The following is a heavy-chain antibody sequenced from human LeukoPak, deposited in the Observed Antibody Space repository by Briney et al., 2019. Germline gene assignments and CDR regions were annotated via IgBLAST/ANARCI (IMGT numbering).Heavy chain of an antibody. D-gene: IGHD3-10*01. J-gene: IGHJ4*02. CDR2: IYSSGST. CDR1: GGSISSTSYY. CDR3: ASRSTYYYGSGSYYWSY. Sequence: SETLSLTCTVSGGSISSTSYYWGWIRQPPGKGLEWIGSIYSSGSTYYNPSLKSRVTISVDTSKDQFSLKLSSVTAADTAVYYCASRSTYYYGSGSYYWSYWGQGTLVTVSS. V-gene: IGHV4-39*01.